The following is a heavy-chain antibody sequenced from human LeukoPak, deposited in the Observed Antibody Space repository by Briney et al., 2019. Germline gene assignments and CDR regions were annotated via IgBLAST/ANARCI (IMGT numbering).Heavy chain of an antibody. V-gene: IGHV4-34*01. CDR3: ARGRQDVTMIVVVMTAVSYYFDV. J-gene: IGHJ6*03. CDR1: GGSFSGYY. D-gene: IGHD3-22*01. CDR2: MNPSGST. Sequence: SETLSLTCAVYGGSFSGYYWTWIRQTPEKGLEWIGEMNPSGSTNYNPSLKSRVTISVDTSKNQLSLELSSVTAADTAVYYCARGRQDVTMIVVVMTAVSYYFDVWGKGTTVTVS.